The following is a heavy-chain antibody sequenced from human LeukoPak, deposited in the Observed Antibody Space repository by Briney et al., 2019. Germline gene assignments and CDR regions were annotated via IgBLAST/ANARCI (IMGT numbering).Heavy chain of an antibody. D-gene: IGHD5-18*01. J-gene: IGHJ4*02. V-gene: IGHV4-38-2*01. CDR2: IYHSGST. CDR1: GYSISSGYY. CDR3: ASLRWIQLWYEHY. Sequence: SETLSLTCAVSGYSISSGYYWGWIRQPPGKGLEWIGSIYHSGSTYYNPSLKSRVTISVDTSKNQFSLKLSSVTAADTAVYYCASLRWIQLWYEHYWGQGTLVTVSS.